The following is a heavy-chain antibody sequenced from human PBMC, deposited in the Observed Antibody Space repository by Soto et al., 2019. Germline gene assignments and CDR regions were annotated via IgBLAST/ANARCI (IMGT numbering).Heavy chain of an antibody. CDR3: AMQIVGASNNWFAP. Sequence: GASVKVSCKASGGTFSSYAISWVRQAPGQGLEWMGGIIPIFGTANYAQKFQGRVTITADESTSTAYMELSSLRSEDTAVYYCAMQIVGASNNWFAPWGQGTLVTVSS. J-gene: IGHJ5*02. D-gene: IGHD1-26*01. V-gene: IGHV1-69*13. CDR1: GGTFSSYA. CDR2: IIPIFGTA.